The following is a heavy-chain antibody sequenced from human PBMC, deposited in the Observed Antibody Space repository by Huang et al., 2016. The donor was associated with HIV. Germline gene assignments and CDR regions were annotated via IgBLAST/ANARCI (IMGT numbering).Heavy chain of an antibody. CDR3: ATWSLTAAGGN. D-gene: IGHD6-13*01. CDR1: GFAFSKVW. V-gene: IGHV3-15*01. Sequence: EVQLVESGGGLVKPGSALRVSCEAFGFAFSKVWMSWVRQVPGRGLGWVGLNKTKVEGGTIDYAAPVRERVRISRDEVKGIMYLEMNKLKSDDTDIYYCATWSLTAAGGNWGRGTLVTVSS. J-gene: IGHJ4*02. CDR2: NKTKVEGGTI.